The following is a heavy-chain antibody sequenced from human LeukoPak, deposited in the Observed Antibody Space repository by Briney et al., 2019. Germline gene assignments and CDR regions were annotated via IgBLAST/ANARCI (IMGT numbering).Heavy chain of an antibody. V-gene: IGHV4-39*07. Sequence: TTSETLSLTCTVSGGSISSSSYYWGWIRQPPGKGLEWIGSIYYSGSTTYNPSLRSRVTISVDTSKNQFSLKLSSVTAADTAVYYCARVAGSNYYSYGMDVWGQGTTVTVSS. J-gene: IGHJ6*02. CDR2: IYYSGST. CDR1: GGSISSSSYY. CDR3: ARVAGSNYYSYGMDV. D-gene: IGHD4-11*01.